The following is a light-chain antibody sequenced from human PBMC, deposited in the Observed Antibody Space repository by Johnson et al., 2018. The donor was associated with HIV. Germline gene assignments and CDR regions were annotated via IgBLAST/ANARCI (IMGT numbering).Light chain of an antibody. CDR3: GTWDSSLSAYV. Sequence: QSILTQPPSVSAAPGQKVTISCSGSSSNIGNNYVSWYQQLPGTAPKLLIYDNNKRPSGIPDRFSGSKSGTSATLGITGLQTGDEADYYCGTWDSSLSAYVFVTGTKVTVV. V-gene: IGLV1-51*01. CDR2: DNN. J-gene: IGLJ1*01. CDR1: SSNIGNNY.